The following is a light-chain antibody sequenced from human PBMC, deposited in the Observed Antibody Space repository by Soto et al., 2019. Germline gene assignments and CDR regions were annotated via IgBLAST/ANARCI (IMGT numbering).Light chain of an antibody. CDR3: QQSYSTPIN. Sequence: DIQMTQSPSSLSASVGDRVTITCRASQSISSYLNWYQQKPGKAPKLLIYAASSLQSGVPSRFSGSGSGTDFTLTISSLQPEDFATYYGQQSYSTPINFGQGTRLEIK. V-gene: IGKV1-39*01. J-gene: IGKJ5*01. CDR1: QSISSY. CDR2: AAS.